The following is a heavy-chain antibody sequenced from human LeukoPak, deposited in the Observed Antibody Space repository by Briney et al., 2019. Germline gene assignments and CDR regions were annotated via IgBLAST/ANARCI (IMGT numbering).Heavy chain of an antibody. Sequence: GGSLRLSCAVSGFTFNNAWMSWVRQAPGKGLEWVGRIYSKTDGGTTDYAAPVKGRFTISGDDSKTMLYLQMNSLKTEDTAVYYCTTYSSGSFGYWGQGTLVTVS. CDR2: IYSKTDGGTT. V-gene: IGHV3-15*01. D-gene: IGHD3-22*01. CDR3: TTYSSGSFGY. CDR1: GFTFNNAW. J-gene: IGHJ4*02.